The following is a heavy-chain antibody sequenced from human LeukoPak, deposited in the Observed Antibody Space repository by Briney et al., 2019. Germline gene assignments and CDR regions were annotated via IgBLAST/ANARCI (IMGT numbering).Heavy chain of an antibody. CDR1: GGSISSGGYY. V-gene: IGHV4-31*03. Sequence: SETLSLTCTVSGGSISSGGYYWSWIRQHPGKGLEWIGYIYYSGSTYYNPSLKSRVTISVDTSKNQFSLKLSSVTAADTAVYYCAKDLHCSSTSCYAYYMDVWGKGTTVTVSS. CDR2: IYYSGST. D-gene: IGHD2-2*01. J-gene: IGHJ6*03. CDR3: AKDLHCSSTSCYAYYMDV.